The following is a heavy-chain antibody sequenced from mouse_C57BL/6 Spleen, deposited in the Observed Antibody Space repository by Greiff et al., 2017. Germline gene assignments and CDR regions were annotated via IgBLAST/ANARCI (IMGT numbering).Heavy chain of an antibody. D-gene: IGHD2-5*01. V-gene: IGHV1-69*01. CDR1: GYTFTSYW. J-gene: IGHJ3*01. CDR3: ARAYYSNGFAY. CDR2: IDPSDSYT. Sequence: VQLQQPGAELVMPGASVKLSCKASGYTFTSYWMHWVKQRPGQGLEWIGEIDPSDSYTNYNQKFKGKSTLTVDKSSSTAYMQLSSLTSEDSAVYYCARAYYSNGFAYWGQGTLVTVSA.